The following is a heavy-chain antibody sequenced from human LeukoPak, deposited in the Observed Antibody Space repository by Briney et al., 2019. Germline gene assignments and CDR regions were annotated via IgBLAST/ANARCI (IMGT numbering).Heavy chain of an antibody. CDR2: VDPEDGET. V-gene: IGHV1-69-2*01. Sequence: ASVKISCKVSGYTFTDYYMHWVQQAPGKGLEWMGLVDPEDGETIYAEKFQGRVTITADTSTDTAYMELSSLRSEDTDVYYCATITMVRGVSYYFGYWGQGTLVTVSS. J-gene: IGHJ4*02. CDR3: ATITMVRGVSYYFGY. CDR1: GYTFTDYY. D-gene: IGHD3-10*01.